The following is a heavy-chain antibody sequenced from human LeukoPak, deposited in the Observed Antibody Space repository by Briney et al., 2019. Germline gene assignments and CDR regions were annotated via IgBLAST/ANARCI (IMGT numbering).Heavy chain of an antibody. CDR2: ISRSSSTM. Sequence: GGSLRLSCAVSGFTFSSYSMNWVRQAPGKGLEWVSYISRSSSTMYYADSVKGRFTISRDNAKNSLYLQMNSLRAEDTAVYYCARNPPPLSYYYYMDVWGKGTTVTVSS. V-gene: IGHV3-48*04. J-gene: IGHJ6*03. CDR3: ARNPPPLSYYYYMDV. D-gene: IGHD2/OR15-2a*01. CDR1: GFTFSSYS.